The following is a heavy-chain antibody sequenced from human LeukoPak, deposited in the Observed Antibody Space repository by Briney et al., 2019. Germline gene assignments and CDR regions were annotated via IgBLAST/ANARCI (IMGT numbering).Heavy chain of an antibody. V-gene: IGHV3-74*01. CDR3: TRTAGMEVPSSTKWYLWYDP. J-gene: IGHJ5*02. Sequence: GGSLRLSCAASGFTFSHYWMHWVRQDAGKGLLLVAHINTDGTIVRYAESVQGRFTISRDNAKNTVFLQMNNLSAEDTAVCYCTRTAGMEVPSSTKWYLWYDPWGQGTPVIVSS. CDR1: GFTFSHYW. CDR2: INTDGTIV. D-gene: IGHD2-2*01.